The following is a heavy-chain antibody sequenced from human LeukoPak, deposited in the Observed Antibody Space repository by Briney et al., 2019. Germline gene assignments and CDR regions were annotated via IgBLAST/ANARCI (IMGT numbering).Heavy chain of an antibody. J-gene: IGHJ1*01. V-gene: IGHV2-5*01. CDR3: AHRGVVREKYFLH. D-gene: IGHD3-10*01. CDR2: IYWNDNK. Sequence: SGPTLVKPTQTLTLTCTFSGFSLSRNTVGVGWIRQPPGRALEWLASIYWNDNKRYRTSLRDRVTITKDTSKNQVVLTMTNMDPVDTATYYCAHRGVVREKYFLHWGQGTLVTVS. CDR1: GFSLSRNTVG.